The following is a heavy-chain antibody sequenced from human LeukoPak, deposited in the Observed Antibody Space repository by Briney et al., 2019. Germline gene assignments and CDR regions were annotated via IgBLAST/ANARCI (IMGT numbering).Heavy chain of an antibody. CDR1: GFTFSSYA. Sequence: GGSLRLSCAASGFTFSSYAMHWVRQAPGKGLEWVAVISYDGSNKYYADSVKGRFTISRDNSKNTLYLQMNSLRAEDTAVYYCAKVLTEYSGTYPFDNWGQGTLVTVSS. CDR2: ISYDGSNK. V-gene: IGHV3-30-3*01. J-gene: IGHJ4*02. D-gene: IGHD1-26*01. CDR3: AKVLTEYSGTYPFDN.